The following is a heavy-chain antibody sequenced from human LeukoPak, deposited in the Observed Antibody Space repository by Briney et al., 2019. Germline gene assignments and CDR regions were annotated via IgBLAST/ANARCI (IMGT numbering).Heavy chain of an antibody. V-gene: IGHV4-61*01. CDR3: ARGVNSGYFDY. CDR1: GGSISSSTYY. J-gene: IGHJ4*02. CDR2: IYHSGST. Sequence: SETLSLTCTVSGGSISSSTYYWSWIRQPPGKGLEWIGYIYHSGSTKYNPSLKSRVTISVDTSKNQFSLKLSSVTAADTAVYYCARGVNSGYFDYCGQGTLVTVSS. D-gene: IGHD1-26*01.